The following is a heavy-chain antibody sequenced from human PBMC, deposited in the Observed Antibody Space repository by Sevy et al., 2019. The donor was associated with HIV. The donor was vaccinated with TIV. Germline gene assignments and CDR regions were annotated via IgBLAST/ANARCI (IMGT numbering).Heavy chain of an antibody. CDR1: GGSFRGYY. V-gene: IGHV4-34*01. J-gene: IGHJ4*02. CDR2: INHRGST. CDR3: ARGRTDYYDSSGYPFDY. Sequence: SETLSLTCAVYGGSFRGYYWSWIRQPPGKGLEWIGEINHRGSTNYNPSLKSRVTISVDTSKNQFSLKLSSVTAADTAVYYCARGRTDYYDSSGYPFDYWGQGTLVTVSS. D-gene: IGHD3-22*01.